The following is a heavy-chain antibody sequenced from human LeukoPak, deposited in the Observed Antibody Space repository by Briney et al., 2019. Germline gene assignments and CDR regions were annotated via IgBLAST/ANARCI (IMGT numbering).Heavy chain of an antibody. CDR2: VNPNSGGT. CDR3: ARGLTVKRQFDY. Sequence: ASVKVSCKASGYTFTGYYMHWVRQAPGQGLEWMGWVNPNSGGTNYAQKFQGRVTMTRDTSISTAYMELSSLRSEDTAVYYCARGLTVKRQFDYWGQGTLVTVSS. CDR1: GYTFTGYY. V-gene: IGHV1-2*02. J-gene: IGHJ4*02. D-gene: IGHD4-17*01.